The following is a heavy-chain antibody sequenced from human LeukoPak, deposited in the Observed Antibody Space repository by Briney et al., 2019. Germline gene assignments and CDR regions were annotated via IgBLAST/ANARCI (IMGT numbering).Heavy chain of an antibody. CDR2: IIPIFGTP. J-gene: IGHJ4*02. CDR1: GGTFSSYA. Sequence: SVKVSFKASGGTFSSYAISWVRQAPGRGLEWMGGIIPIFGTPNYAQKFQGRVTITADESTSTAYMELSSLRSEDTAVYYCARGGRYCSGQSCYYYYSDYWGQGTLVTVST. V-gene: IGHV1-69*13. CDR3: ARGGRYCSGQSCYYYYSDY. D-gene: IGHD2-15*01.